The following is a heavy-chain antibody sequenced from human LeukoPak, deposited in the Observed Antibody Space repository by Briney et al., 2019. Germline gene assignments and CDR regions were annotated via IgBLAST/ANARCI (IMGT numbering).Heavy chain of an antibody. Sequence: SETLSLTCTVSGVSIRTYYWNWIRQPPGKGPEWIGYICRGSTNYNPSFESRVTISVDTSKNQFSLKLSSVTAADTAVYYCARGGDYEIDYWGQGILVTVSS. CDR3: ARGGDYEIDY. J-gene: IGHJ4*02. CDR2: ICRGST. V-gene: IGHV4-59*01. D-gene: IGHD4-17*01. CDR1: GVSIRTYY.